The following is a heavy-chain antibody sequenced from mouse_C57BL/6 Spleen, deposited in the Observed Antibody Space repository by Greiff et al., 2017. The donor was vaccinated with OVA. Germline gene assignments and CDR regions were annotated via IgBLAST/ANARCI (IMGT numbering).Heavy chain of an antibody. D-gene: IGHD1-1*01. CDR1: GYTFTSYW. Sequence: VKLQQPGAELVKPGASVKLSCKASGYTFTSYWMQWVKQRPGQGLEWIGEIDPSDSYTNYNQKFKGKATLTVDTSSSTAYMQLSSLTSEDSAVYYCARRTVVAGGAMDYWGQGTSVTVSS. J-gene: IGHJ4*01. V-gene: IGHV1-50*01. CDR2: IDPSDSYT. CDR3: ARRTVVAGGAMDY.